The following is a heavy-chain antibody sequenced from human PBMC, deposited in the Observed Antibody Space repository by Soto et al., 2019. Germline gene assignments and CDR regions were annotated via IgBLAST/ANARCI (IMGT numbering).Heavy chain of an antibody. CDR1: GFTFSSYG. Sequence: GGSLRLSCAASGFTFSSYGMHWVRQAPGKGLEWVAVIWYDGSNKYYADSVKGRFTISRDNSKNTLYLQMNSLRAEDTAVYYCARDRDVAARHLDYWGQGTLVTVSS. J-gene: IGHJ4*02. D-gene: IGHD6-6*01. CDR3: ARDRDVAARHLDY. V-gene: IGHV3-33*01. CDR2: IWYDGSNK.